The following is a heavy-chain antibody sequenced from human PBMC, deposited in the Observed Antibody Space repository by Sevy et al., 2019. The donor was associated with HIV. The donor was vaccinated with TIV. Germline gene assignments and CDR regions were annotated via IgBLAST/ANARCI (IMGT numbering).Heavy chain of an antibody. CDR2: ISSSSSCI. V-gene: IGHV3-21*01. D-gene: IGHD3-3*01. J-gene: IGHJ4*02. Sequence: GGSLRLSCAASGFTFSSYSMNWVRQAPGKGLEWVSSISSSSSCIYYADSVKGRFTISRDNAKNSLYLQMNSLRAEDTAVYYCAIEATRGRMIFGVVTPEYYFDYWGQGTLVTVSS. CDR1: GFTFSSYS. CDR3: AIEATRGRMIFGVVTPEYYFDY.